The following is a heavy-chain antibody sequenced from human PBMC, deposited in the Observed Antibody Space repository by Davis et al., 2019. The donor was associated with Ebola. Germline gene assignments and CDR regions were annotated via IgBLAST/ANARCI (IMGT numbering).Heavy chain of an antibody. V-gene: IGHV3-23*01. CDR3: ARHDYGDSHFDY. Sequence: GESLKISCAASGFTFSIHNMYLVRQAPGKGLEWVSAISGSGGSTYYADSVKGRFTISRDNSKNTLYLQMNSLRAEDTAVYYCARHDYGDSHFDYWGQGTLVTVSS. J-gene: IGHJ4*02. D-gene: IGHD4-17*01. CDR2: ISGSGGST. CDR1: GFTFSIHN.